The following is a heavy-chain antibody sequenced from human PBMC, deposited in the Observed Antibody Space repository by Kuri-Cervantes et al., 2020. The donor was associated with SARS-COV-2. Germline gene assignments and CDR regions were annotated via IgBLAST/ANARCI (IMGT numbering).Heavy chain of an antibody. V-gene: IGHV3-30*07. CDR1: GFTFSSYA. CDR3: AKGGYYDILTDFDY. Sequence: GESLKISCAASGFTFSSYAMHWVRQAPGKGLEWVAVISYDGSNKYYADSVKGRFTISRDNSKNTLYLQMNSLRAEDTAVYYCAKGGYYDILTDFDYWGQGTLVTVSS. J-gene: IGHJ4*02. CDR2: ISYDGSNK. D-gene: IGHD3-9*01.